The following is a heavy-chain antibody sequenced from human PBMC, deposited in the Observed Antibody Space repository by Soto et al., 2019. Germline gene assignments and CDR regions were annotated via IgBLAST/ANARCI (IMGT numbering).Heavy chain of an antibody. CDR3: ARYESAGPAIY. D-gene: IGHD2-21*02. J-gene: IGHJ4*02. CDR2: IKYGGSER. V-gene: IGHV3-7*01. Sequence: SWFRQAPGKGLEWVANIKYGGSERHYVDSVKGRFTISRDDAKNSLYLQMNSLRAGDTAVYYCARYESAGPAIYWGQGTLVTVS.